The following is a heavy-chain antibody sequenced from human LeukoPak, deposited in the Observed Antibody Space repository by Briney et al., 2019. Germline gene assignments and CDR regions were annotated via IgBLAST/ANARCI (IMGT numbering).Heavy chain of an antibody. J-gene: IGHJ4*02. D-gene: IGHD2-2*03. Sequence: SETLSLTCTVSGYSISSGYYWGWIRQPPGKGLEWIGSIYHSGSTYYNPSLKSRVTISVDTSKNQFSLKLSSVTAADTAVYYCAREMDIVVVPGFDYWGQGTLVTVSS. CDR1: GYSISSGYY. CDR2: IYHSGST. V-gene: IGHV4-38-2*02. CDR3: AREMDIVVVPGFDY.